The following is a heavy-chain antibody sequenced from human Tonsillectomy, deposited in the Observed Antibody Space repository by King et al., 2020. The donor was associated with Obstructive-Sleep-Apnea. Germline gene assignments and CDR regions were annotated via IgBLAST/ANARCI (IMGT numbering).Heavy chain of an antibody. CDR2: IRSKANSYAT. J-gene: IGHJ6*02. D-gene: IGHD5-18*01. V-gene: IGHV3-73*01. CDR1: GFTFSGSA. Sequence: VQLVESGGGLVQPGGSLKLSCAASGFTFSGSAMHWVRQASGKGLEWGGRIRSKANSYATAYAASVKGRFTTSRDDSKNTAYLQMNSPKTEATAVYYCTRHWVDTAMVRNFTFYYYYGMDVWGQGTTVTVSS. CDR3: TRHWVDTAMVRNFTFYYYYGMDV.